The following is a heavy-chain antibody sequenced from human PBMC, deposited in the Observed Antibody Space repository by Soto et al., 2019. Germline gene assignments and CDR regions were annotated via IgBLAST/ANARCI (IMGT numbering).Heavy chain of an antibody. CDR3: ARDSGSYYSLDY. CDR1: GFTFSSYG. J-gene: IGHJ4*02. V-gene: IGHV3-33*01. CDR2: IWYDGSNK. Sequence: QVQLVESGGGVVQPGRSLRLSCAASGFTFSSYGMHWVRQAPGKGLEWVAVIWYDGSNKYYADSVKGRFTISRDNSQNALYLQMNSLRAEDTAVYYCARDSGSYYSLDYWGQGTLVTVSS. D-gene: IGHD1-26*01.